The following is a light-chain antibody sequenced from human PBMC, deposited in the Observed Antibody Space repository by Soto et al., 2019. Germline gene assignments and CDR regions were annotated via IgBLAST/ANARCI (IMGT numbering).Light chain of an antibody. CDR3: LLYFGGTHLV. V-gene: IGLV7-43*01. CDR2: STN. J-gene: IGLJ2*01. Sequence: QAVVTQEPSMTVSPGGTVTLTCTSTTGPVSSGNYPNWFQQKPGQVPRPLIYSTNNRHSWTPAHFSGSLVGGKAALTLSGAQPEDEADYYCLLYFGGTHLVFGGGTKLTVL. CDR1: TGPVSSGNY.